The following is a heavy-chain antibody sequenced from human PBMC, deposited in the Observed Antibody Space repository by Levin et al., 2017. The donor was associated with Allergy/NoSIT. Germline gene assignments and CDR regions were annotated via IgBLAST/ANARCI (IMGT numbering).Heavy chain of an antibody. D-gene: IGHD3-16*01. Sequence: AGGSLRLSCAASGFTFTSYWMHWVRQAPGKGLVWVSRIDSDGSDTIYADSVKGRFTISRDNAKNTLYLQMSSLRAEDTAVYYCARGGFDHAFDIWGQGTMLTVSS. CDR1: GFTFTSYW. J-gene: IGHJ3*02. V-gene: IGHV3-74*01. CDR2: IDSDGSDT. CDR3: ARGGFDHAFDI.